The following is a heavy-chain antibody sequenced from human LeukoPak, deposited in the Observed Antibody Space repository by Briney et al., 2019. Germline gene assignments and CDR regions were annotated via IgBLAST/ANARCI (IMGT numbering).Heavy chain of an antibody. CDR1: GFTFSSYA. CDR3: VQGGNMAARVPVGLDQ. CDR2: ISYDGSNK. Sequence: LPGGSLRLSCAASGFTFSSYAMHWVRQAPGKGLEWVAVISYDGSNKYYADSVKGRFTISRDNSKNTLYLQMNSLRAEDTAVYYCVQGGNMAARVPVGLDQWGQGTLVTVSS. V-gene: IGHV3-30-3*01. J-gene: IGHJ4*02. D-gene: IGHD6-6*01.